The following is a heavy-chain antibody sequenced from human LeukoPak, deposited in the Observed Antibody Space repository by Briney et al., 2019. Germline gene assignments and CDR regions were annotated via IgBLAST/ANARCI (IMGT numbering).Heavy chain of an antibody. CDR2: IYPGDSDT. Sequence: GESLKISCKGSGYSFTSYWIGWVRQMPGKGLEWMGIIYPGDSDTRYSPSFQGQVTISADKSISTAYLQWSSLKASDTAMYYCARLGLQRYYYYYYSMDVWGKGTTVTVSS. V-gene: IGHV5-51*01. D-gene: IGHD5-18*01. CDR1: GYSFTSYW. J-gene: IGHJ6*03. CDR3: ARLGLQRYYYYYYSMDV.